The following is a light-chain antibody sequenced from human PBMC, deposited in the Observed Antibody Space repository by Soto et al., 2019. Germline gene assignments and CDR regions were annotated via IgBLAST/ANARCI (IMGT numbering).Light chain of an antibody. CDR1: KLRDTY. V-gene: IGLV3-1*01. CDR3: QAWDSSTAVV. Sequence: SYELPQPPSVSVSPGQTASITCSGDKLRDTYASWYQQKPGQSPVLVIYQDSKRPSGIPERFSGSNSGNTATLTISGTQAMDEADYYCQAWDSSTAVVFGGGTKVTVL. J-gene: IGLJ2*01. CDR2: QDS.